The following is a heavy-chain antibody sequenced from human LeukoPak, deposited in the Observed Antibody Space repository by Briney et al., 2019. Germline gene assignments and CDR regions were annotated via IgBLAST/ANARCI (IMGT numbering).Heavy chain of an antibody. V-gene: IGHV3-30*04. Sequence: GGSLRLSCAASGFTFSSYAMHWVRQAPGKGLEWVAVISYDGSNKYYADSVKGRFTISRDNSKNTLYLQMNSLRAEDTAVYYCARAGNQGYWGQGTLVTVSS. J-gene: IGHJ4*02. D-gene: IGHD1-14*01. CDR1: GFTFSSYA. CDR2: ISYDGSNK. CDR3: ARAGNQGY.